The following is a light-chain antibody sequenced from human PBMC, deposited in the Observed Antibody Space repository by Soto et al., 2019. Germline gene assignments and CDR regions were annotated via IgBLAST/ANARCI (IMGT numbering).Light chain of an antibody. Sequence: EIVLTQSPGTLSLSPGERGTLSCRASQSVSSSHLAWYQQKPGLAPRLLIYGASSRATGIPDRFSGSGSGTDFSLTISRLEPEDFAVYYCQQYGSSPYTFGQGTKVEVK. J-gene: IGKJ1*01. CDR1: QSVSSSH. CDR3: QQYGSSPYT. V-gene: IGKV3-20*01. CDR2: GAS.